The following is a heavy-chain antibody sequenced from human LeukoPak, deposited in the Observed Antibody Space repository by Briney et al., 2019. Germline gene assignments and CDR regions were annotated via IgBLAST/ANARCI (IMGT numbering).Heavy chain of an antibody. D-gene: IGHD3-10*01. CDR3: ARAGGSSWPFDY. CDR1: GFSFSSYA. CDR2: ISSSGNTI. J-gene: IGHJ4*02. V-gene: IGHV3-48*04. Sequence: PGGSLRLSCATSGFSFSSYATSWVRQAPGKGLEWVSYISSSGNTIYYADSVKGRFTISRDNAKNSLYLQMNSLRAEDTAVYYCARAGGSSWPFDYWGQGTLVTVSS.